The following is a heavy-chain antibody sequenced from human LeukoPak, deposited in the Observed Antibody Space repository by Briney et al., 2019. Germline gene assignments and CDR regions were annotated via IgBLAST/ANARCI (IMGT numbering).Heavy chain of an antibody. CDR2: ISSSGSTI. V-gene: IGHV3-11*04. Sequence: SGGSLRLSCAASGFTVSSYYMNWVRQAPGKELEWVSYISSSGSTIYYADSVKGRFTISRDNAKNSLYLQMNSLRAEDTAVYYCARGSDSSGYYLTYYYYYYMDVWGKGTTVTVSS. D-gene: IGHD3-22*01. CDR3: ARGSDSSGYYLTYYYYYYMDV. J-gene: IGHJ6*03. CDR1: GFTVSSYY.